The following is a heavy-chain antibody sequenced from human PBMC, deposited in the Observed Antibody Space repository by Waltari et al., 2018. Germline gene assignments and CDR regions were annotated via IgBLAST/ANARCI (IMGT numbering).Heavy chain of an antibody. CDR3: ASSYGGNALFAY. CDR2: IYSGGST. V-gene: IGHV3-66*02. Sequence: EVQLVASGGGLVQPGGSLRLSCAASGFTVSSSYMTWVRQAPGKGLEWVSVIYSGGSTYYADSVKGRFTISRDNSKNTLYLQMNSLRAEDTAVYYCASSYGGNALFAYWGQGTLVTVSS. J-gene: IGHJ4*02. D-gene: IGHD4-17*01. CDR1: GFTVSSSY.